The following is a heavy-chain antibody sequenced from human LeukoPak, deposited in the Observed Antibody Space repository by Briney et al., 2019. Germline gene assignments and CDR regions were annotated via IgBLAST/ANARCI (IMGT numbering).Heavy chain of an antibody. V-gene: IGHV4-34*01. D-gene: IGHD3-3*01. CDR1: GGSFSGYY. CDR3: ARVQDYDFWSGYSSASYYMDV. Sequence: SETLSLTCAVYGGSFSGYYWSWIRQPPGKGLEWIGEINHSRSTNYNPSLKSRVTISVDTSKNQFSLKLTSVTAADSSVYYCARVQDYDFWSGYSSASYYMDVWGKGTTVTVSS. J-gene: IGHJ6*03. CDR2: INHSRST.